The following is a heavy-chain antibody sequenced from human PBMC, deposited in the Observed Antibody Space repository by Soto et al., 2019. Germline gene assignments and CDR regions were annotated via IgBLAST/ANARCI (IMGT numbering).Heavy chain of an antibody. CDR2: IYPGDSDT. D-gene: IGHD6-19*01. CDR3: ARHFHESWVAGTYMDF. Sequence: GESLKISCKGSGYSFTSYWIGWVRQMPGKGLEWMGIIYPGDSDTRYSPSFQGQVTISADKSISTAYLQWSSLKASDTAMYYCARHFHESWVAGTYMDFWGKGTTVTVSS. J-gene: IGHJ6*03. CDR1: GYSFTSYW. V-gene: IGHV5-51*01.